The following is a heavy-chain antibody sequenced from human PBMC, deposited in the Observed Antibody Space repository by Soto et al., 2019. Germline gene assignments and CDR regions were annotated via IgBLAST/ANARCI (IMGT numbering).Heavy chain of an antibody. J-gene: IGHJ4*02. Sequence: GGSLRLSCATSGFTFSNAWMNWVRQAPGKGLEWVGRIKSKADGGTTDYAAPVKGRFTISRDDSKNTLYLQINSLKTEDTAVYYCTTDPVTMIVVVPSSGWGQGTLVTVSS. CDR2: IKSKADGGTT. CDR3: TTDPVTMIVVVPSSG. D-gene: IGHD3-22*01. CDR1: GFTFSNAW. V-gene: IGHV3-15*07.